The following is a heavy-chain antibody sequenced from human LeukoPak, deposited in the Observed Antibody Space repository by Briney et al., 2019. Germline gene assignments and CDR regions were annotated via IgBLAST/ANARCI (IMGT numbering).Heavy chain of an antibody. V-gene: IGHV1-18*01. J-gene: IGHJ6*03. D-gene: IGHD2-2*01. CDR2: ISAYNGNT. CDR1: GYTFTSYG. Sequence: ASVKVSCKASGYTFTSYGISWVRQAPGQGLGWVGWISAYNGNTNYAQKLQGRVTMTTDTSTSTAYMELRSLRSDDTAAYYCARVSSSSYYYYYMDVWGKGTTVTVSS. CDR3: ARVSSSSYYYYYMDV.